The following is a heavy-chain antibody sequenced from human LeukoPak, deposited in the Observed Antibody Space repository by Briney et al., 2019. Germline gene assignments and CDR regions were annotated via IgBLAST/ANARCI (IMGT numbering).Heavy chain of an antibody. J-gene: IGHJ4*02. V-gene: IGHV4-39*07. D-gene: IGHD1-7*01. CDR3: ARTNPWELKYYFDY. CDR1: GGSISSTSYY. CDR2: IYYSGST. Sequence: SETLSLTRTVSGGSISSTSYYWGWIRQPPGKGLEWIGSIYYSGSTYYNPSLKSRVTISVDTSKNQFSLKLSSVTAADTAVYYCARTNPWELKYYFDYWGQGILVTVSS.